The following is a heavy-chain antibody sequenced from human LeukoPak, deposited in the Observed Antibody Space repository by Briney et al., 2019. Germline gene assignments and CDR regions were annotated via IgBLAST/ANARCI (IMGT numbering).Heavy chain of an antibody. V-gene: IGHV3-30*04. J-gene: IGHJ5*02. CDR3: ARGDRGTAAGNNWFNP. CDR2: ISYDGKEK. Sequence: GGSLRLSCVASGFTFSSDAMHWVRQAPGKGLEWVAVISYDGKEKYHADSVKGRFTISRDNSKNTLYLQMNSLRVEDTAVYYCARGDRGTAAGNNWFNPWGQGTLVTVSS. CDR1: GFTFSSDA. D-gene: IGHD6-13*01.